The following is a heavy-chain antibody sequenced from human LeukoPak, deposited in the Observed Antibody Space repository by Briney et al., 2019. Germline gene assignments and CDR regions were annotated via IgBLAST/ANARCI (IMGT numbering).Heavy chain of an antibody. Sequence: ASVKVSCKASGGTFSSYAISWVRQAPGQGLEWMGWISAYNGNTNYAQKLQGRVTMTTDTSTSTAYMELRGLRSDDTAVYYCARDPCTYYYDSSGKTNWFDPWGQGTLVTVSS. CDR3: ARDPCTYYYDSSGKTNWFDP. CDR1: GGTFSSYA. V-gene: IGHV1-18*01. CDR2: ISAYNGNT. D-gene: IGHD3-22*01. J-gene: IGHJ5*02.